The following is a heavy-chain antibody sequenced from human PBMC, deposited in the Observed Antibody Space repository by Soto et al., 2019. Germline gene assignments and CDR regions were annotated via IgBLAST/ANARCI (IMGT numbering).Heavy chain of an antibody. CDR3: ASSVWSVNWFDP. CDR2: IYYSGST. Sequence: QVQLQEWGPGLVKPSQTLSLTCTVSGGSISSGGYYWSWIRRHPGKGLEWIRYIYYSGSTYYNPSLKSRVTISVDTSKNQFSLKLSSVTAADTAVYYCASSVWSVNWFDPWGQGTLVTVSS. CDR1: GGSISSGGYY. J-gene: IGHJ5*02. D-gene: IGHD2-21*01. V-gene: IGHV4-31*03.